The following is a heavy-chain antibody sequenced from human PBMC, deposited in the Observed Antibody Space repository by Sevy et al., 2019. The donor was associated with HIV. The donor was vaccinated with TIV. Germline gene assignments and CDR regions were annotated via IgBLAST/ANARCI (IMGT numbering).Heavy chain of an antibody. CDR1: GFTFSDYG. J-gene: IGHJ4*02. CDR2: ISGTGGTK. V-gene: IGHV3-23*01. Sequence: GGSLRLSCTASGFTFSDYGMNWVRQAPGKGLEWVSGISGTGGTKSYVDSVKGRFTISRDNSKNTLYLQMISLTAEDSAVYFCARDFKTSGGDIVGDYWGQGTLVTVSS. CDR3: ARDFKTSGGDIVGDY. D-gene: IGHD3-16*01.